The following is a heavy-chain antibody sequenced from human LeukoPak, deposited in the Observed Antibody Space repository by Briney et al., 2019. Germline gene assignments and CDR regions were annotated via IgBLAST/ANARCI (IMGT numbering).Heavy chain of an antibody. CDR2: IYTSGST. J-gene: IGHJ1*01. D-gene: IGHD6-19*01. CDR1: GGSISSGGYY. Sequence: PSETLSLTCTVSGGSISSGGYYWSWIRQPAGKGLEWIGRIYTSGSTNYNPSLKSRVTISVDTSKNQFSLKLSSVTAADTAVYYCARGNSGWYREYFQHWGQGTLVTVSS. CDR3: ARGNSGWYREYFQH. V-gene: IGHV4-61*02.